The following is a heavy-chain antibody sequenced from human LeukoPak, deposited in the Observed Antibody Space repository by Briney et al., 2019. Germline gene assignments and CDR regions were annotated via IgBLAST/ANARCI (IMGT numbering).Heavy chain of an antibody. Sequence: GGSLRLSRAASGFTFSDYYMSWIRQAPGKGLEWVSYISSSGSTIYYADSVKGRFTISRDNAKNSLYLQMNSLRAEDTAVYYCARGIGVDCSGGSCYSGPNWFDPWGQGTLVTVSS. CDR3: ARGIGVDCSGGSCYSGPNWFDP. D-gene: IGHD2-15*01. CDR2: ISSSGSTI. CDR1: GFTFSDYY. V-gene: IGHV3-11*01. J-gene: IGHJ5*02.